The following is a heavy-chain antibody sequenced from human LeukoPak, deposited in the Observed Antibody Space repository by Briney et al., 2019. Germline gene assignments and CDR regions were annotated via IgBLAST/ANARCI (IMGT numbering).Heavy chain of an antibody. D-gene: IGHD3-10*01. Sequence: PGRSLRLSCAASGFTFSSYGMNWVRQAPGKGLEWVAVITYDGSNKYYADSVKGRFTISRDNSKNTLYLQMNSLRAEDTAVYYCAKDFRLLWFGEGWDAFDIWGQGTMVTVSS. V-gene: IGHV3-30*18. CDR3: AKDFRLLWFGEGWDAFDI. CDR1: GFTFSSYG. CDR2: ITYDGSNK. J-gene: IGHJ3*02.